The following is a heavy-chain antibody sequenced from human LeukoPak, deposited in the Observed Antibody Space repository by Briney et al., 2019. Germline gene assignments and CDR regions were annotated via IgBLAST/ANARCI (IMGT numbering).Heavy chain of an antibody. V-gene: IGHV4-59*01. CDR3: ARGISYYYGMDV. CDR1: GGSISSYY. Sequence: SGTLSLTCTVSGGSISSYYWSWIRQPPGKGLEWIGYIYYSGSTNYNPSLKSRVTISVDTSKNQFSLKLSSVTAADTAVYYCARGISYYYGMDVWGQGTTVTVSS. D-gene: IGHD2/OR15-2a*01. CDR2: IYYSGST. J-gene: IGHJ6*02.